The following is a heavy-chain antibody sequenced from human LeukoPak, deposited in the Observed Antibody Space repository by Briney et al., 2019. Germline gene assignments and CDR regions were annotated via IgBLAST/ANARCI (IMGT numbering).Heavy chain of an antibody. J-gene: IGHJ4*02. V-gene: IGHV4-34*01. D-gene: IGHD1-26*01. CDR1: SGSFSGYS. Sequence: SETLSLTCAVYSGSFSGYSWSWIRQPPGKGLEWIGEINHSGSTNYSPSLKSRVTISVDTSSSQFSLSLSSVTAADTAVYYCARHSGSYYQPLDYWGQGTLVTVSS. CDR3: ARHSGSYYQPLDY. CDR2: INHSGST.